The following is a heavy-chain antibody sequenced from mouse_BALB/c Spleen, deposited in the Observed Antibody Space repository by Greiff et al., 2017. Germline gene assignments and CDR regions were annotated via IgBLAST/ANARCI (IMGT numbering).Heavy chain of an antibody. CDR2: ISYSGST. D-gene: IGHD2-4*01. V-gene: IGHV3-2*02. CDR1: GYSITSDYA. Sequence: EVKLQESGPGLVKPSQSLSLTCTVTGYSITSDYAWNWIRQLPGNKLEWMGYISYSGSTSYNPPLKSRISITRDTSKNQFFLQLNSVTTEDTATYYCASSIYYDYDRYAMDYWGQGTSVTVSS. CDR3: ASSIYYDYDRYAMDY. J-gene: IGHJ4*01.